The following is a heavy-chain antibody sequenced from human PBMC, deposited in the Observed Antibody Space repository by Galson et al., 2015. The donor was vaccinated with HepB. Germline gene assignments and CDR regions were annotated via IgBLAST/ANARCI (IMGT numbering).Heavy chain of an antibody. CDR1: GYTFTSYA. CDR3: ARGLAMIVVVILPDAFDI. D-gene: IGHD3-22*01. Sequence: SVKVSCKASGYTFTSYAMHWVRQAPGQRLEWMGWINAGNGNTKYSQKFQGRVTITRDTSASTAYMELSSLRSEDTAVYYCARGLAMIVVVILPDAFDIRGQGTMVTVSS. J-gene: IGHJ3*02. V-gene: IGHV1-3*01. CDR2: INAGNGNT.